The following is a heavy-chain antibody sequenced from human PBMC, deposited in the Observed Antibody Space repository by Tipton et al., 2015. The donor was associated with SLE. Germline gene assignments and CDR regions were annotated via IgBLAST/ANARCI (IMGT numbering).Heavy chain of an antibody. D-gene: IGHD3-10*01. J-gene: IGHJ6*02. V-gene: IGHV1-69*05. CDR1: GGTFSSNA. CDR2: TIPIFGTT. CDR3: ATKYAIFRGIIPLQSNCYLDV. Sequence: QLVQSGAEVKKPGSSVKVSCKASGGTFSSNAIIWVRQAPGQGLEWLGGTIPIFGTTYSAQRVQGRLTIVTDASSSTAYMELTSLKSEDTAVYYCATKYAIFRGIIPLQSNCYLDVWGPETPVPVSS.